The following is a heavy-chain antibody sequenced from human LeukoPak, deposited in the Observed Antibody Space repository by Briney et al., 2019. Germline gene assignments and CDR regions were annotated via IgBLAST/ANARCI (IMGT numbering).Heavy chain of an antibody. V-gene: IGHV4-59*08. J-gene: IGHJ4*02. CDR1: GGSVSTYY. Sequence: SETLSLTCTVSGGSVSTYYWSWIRQPPGKGLEWIGFIYSSGETNYNPSLKSRVTISVDTSKSQFSLKLSSVTAADTAVYYCASARPPRVPAAGAIFDYWGQGSLVTVSS. CDR2: IYSSGET. D-gene: IGHD6-13*01. CDR3: ASARPPRVPAAGAIFDY.